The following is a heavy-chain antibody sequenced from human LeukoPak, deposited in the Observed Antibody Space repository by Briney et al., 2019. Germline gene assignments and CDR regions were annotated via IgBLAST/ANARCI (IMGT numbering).Heavy chain of an antibody. CDR2: IWYDGSKT. CDR3: AREESGYYRGF. J-gene: IGHJ4*02. CDR1: GFTFSSYG. V-gene: IGHV3-33*01. Sequence: GGSLRLSCEASGFTFSSYGMHWVRQAPGKGLEWVAVIWYDGSKTAYADSVKGRFTISRDDYKNMMYLQMNSLRAEDTAVYYCAREESGYYRGFWGQGTLVTVSS. D-gene: IGHD3-22*01.